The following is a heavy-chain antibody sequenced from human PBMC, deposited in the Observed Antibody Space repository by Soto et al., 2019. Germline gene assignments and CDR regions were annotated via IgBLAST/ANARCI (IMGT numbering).Heavy chain of an antibody. J-gene: IGHJ4*02. V-gene: IGHV3-30*18. CDR3: AKGMNGGKLSYFDY. CDR1: GFTFSSYG. CDR2: TSYDGSNK. D-gene: IGHD2-15*01. Sequence: GGSLRLSCAASGFTFSSYGMHWVRQAPGKGLEWVAVTSYDGSNKYYADSVKGRFTISRDNSKNTLYLQMNSLTPEDTAVYYCAKGMNGGKLSYFDYRGQGTRVTVSS.